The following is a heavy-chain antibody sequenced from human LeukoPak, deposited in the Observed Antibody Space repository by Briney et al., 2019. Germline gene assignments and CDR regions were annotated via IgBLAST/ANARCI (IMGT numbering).Heavy chain of an antibody. Sequence: PGRSLRLSCAASGFTFSSYGMHWVRQAPGKGLEWVAVIWYDGSNKYYADSVKGRFTISRDNSKNTLYLQMNSLRAEDTAVYYCARSPRRTAAAGTYGDYWGQGTLVTVSS. CDR2: IWYDGSNK. D-gene: IGHD6-13*01. CDR1: GFTFSSYG. CDR3: ARSPRRTAAAGTYGDY. V-gene: IGHV3-33*01. J-gene: IGHJ4*02.